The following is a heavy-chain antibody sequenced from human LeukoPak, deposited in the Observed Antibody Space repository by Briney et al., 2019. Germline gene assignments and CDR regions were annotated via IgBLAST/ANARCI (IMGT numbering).Heavy chain of an antibody. CDR1: GFTFSNAW. Sequence: PGGSLRLSCAASGFTFSNAWMSWVRQAPGKGLEWVGRIERKTDGATTDYAAPVKGRFTISRDDSKNTLYLQMNSLKTEDTAVYYCTIHRGYSSSPTFDYWGQGTLVTVPS. D-gene: IGHD6-13*01. CDR3: TIHRGYSSSPTFDY. J-gene: IGHJ4*02. V-gene: IGHV3-15*04. CDR2: IERKTDGATT.